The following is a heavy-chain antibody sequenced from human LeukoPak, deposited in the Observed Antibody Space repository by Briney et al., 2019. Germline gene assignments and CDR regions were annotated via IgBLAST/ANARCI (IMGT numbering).Heavy chain of an antibody. CDR3: AKDRRGWFGELKDY. D-gene: IGHD3-10*01. J-gene: IGHJ4*02. CDR2: ISGSGGST. V-gene: IGHV3-23*01. Sequence: GGSLRLSCTASGFTFSSYAMSWVRQAPGKGLEWVSAISGSGGSTYYADSVKGRFTISRDNSKNTLYLQMNSLRAEDTAVYYCAKDRRGWFGELKDYWGQGTLVTVSS. CDR1: GFTFSSYA.